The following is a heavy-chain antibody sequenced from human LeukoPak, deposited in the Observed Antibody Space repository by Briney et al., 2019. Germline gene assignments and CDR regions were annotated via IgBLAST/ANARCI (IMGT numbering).Heavy chain of an antibody. V-gene: IGHV3-11*01. CDR1: GFTFSDYY. Sequence: WGSLRLSCSASGFTFSDYYMRWIRHAPGKGLEGVSYISSSGTTIYYADSVKVRFTSSSDNAKNSLYLKMNSLRAEDTAVYYCAKAPYCPNDVCRYFAYWGQGILVTVYS. J-gene: IGHJ4*02. D-gene: IGHD2-8*01. CDR2: ISSSGTTI. CDR3: AKAPYCPNDVCRYFAY.